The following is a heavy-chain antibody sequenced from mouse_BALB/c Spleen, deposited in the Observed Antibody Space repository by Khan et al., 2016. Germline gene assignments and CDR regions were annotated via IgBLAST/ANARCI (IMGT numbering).Heavy chain of an antibody. CDR3: ARSLYDYDVGFAC. J-gene: IGHJ3*01. Sequence: VQLKQSGAELVKPGASVKLSCTAAGFNIKDTYMHWVKQRPEQGLEWIGRIDPANGNTKYDPKFQGKATITADTSSNTAYLQLSSLTSEDTAVYYSARSLYDYDVGFACWGQGTLVTVSA. CDR2: IDPANGNT. V-gene: IGHV14-3*02. D-gene: IGHD2-4*01. CDR1: GFNIKDTY.